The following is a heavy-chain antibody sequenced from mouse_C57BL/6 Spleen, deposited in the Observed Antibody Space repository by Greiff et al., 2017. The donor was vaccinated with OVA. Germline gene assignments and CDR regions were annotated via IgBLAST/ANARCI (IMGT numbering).Heavy chain of an antibody. CDR3: ARFRRNYGGAMDY. D-gene: IGHD2-1*01. V-gene: IGHV1-9*01. J-gene: IGHJ4*01. CDR1: GYTFTGYW. Sequence: QVQLQQSGAELMKPGASVKLSCKATGYTFTGYWIEWVKQRPGHGLEWIGEILPGSGSTNYNEKFKGKATFTADPSSNTAYMQLSSLTTEDSAIYYCARFRRNYGGAMDYWGQGTSVTVSS. CDR2: ILPGSGST.